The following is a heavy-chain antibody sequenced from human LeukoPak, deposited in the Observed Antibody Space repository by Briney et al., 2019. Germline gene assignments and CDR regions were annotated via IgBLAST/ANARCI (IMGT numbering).Heavy chain of an antibody. V-gene: IGHV4-59*01. CDR3: ARFTYYYDSSGYYSYGGWFDP. Sequence: PSETLSLTCTVSGGSISTYYWSWIRQPPGKGLEWIGYIYYSGSTNYNPSLKSRVTISVDTSKNQFSLKLRSVTAADTAVYYCARFTYYYDSSGYYSYGGWFDPWGQGTLVTVSS. CDR1: GGSISTYY. CDR2: IYYSGST. J-gene: IGHJ5*02. D-gene: IGHD3-22*01.